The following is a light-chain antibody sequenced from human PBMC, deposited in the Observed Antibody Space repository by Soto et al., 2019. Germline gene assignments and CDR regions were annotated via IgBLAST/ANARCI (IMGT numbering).Light chain of an antibody. J-gene: IGKJ1*01. CDR3: QHYVNSPPT. CDR1: QSVSSNY. CDR2: GAS. Sequence: EIVLTQSPGTLSLSPGERATLSCRASQSVSSNYLAWYQQKPGQAPRLLIYGASSRATGIPDRFSGSGSGTEFTLTISRLEPEDSAVYYCQHYVNSPPTFGQGTKVKIK. V-gene: IGKV3-20*01.